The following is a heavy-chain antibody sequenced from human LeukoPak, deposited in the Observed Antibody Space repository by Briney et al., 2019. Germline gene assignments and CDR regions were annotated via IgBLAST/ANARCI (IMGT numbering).Heavy chain of an antibody. V-gene: IGHV1-2*02. CDR2: INPNNGGT. D-gene: IGHD2-2*01. CDR1: GDTFTGYY. Sequence: ASVKVSCKASGDTFTGYYMHWVRQAPGQGLEWMGWINPNNGGTNYAQKFQGRVTMTRDTSISTAYMELSRLRSDDTAVYYCARGSILVPAHDYWGQGTLVTVSS. J-gene: IGHJ4*02. CDR3: ARGSILVPAHDY.